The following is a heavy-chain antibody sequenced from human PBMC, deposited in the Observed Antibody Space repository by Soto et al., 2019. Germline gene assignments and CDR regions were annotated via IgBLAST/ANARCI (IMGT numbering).Heavy chain of an antibody. Sequence: EVQLVESGGGLVQPGGSLRLSCTASGFSLSTSWMTWVRQAPGKGLEWVANIMQDGSDKYYVDSVKGRFTISIDNAKNSLYLQMTSLRAEYTAVYYCASKRLYFDGLDVWGQGTTLTVAS. CDR2: IMQDGSDK. J-gene: IGHJ6*02. CDR1: GFSLSTSW. V-gene: IGHV3-7*01. CDR3: ASKRLYFDGLDV.